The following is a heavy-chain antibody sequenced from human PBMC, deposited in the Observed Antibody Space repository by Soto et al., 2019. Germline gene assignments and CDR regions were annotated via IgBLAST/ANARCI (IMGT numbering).Heavy chain of an antibody. J-gene: IGHJ6*03. CDR1: GGSISSSSYY. CDR2: IYYSGST. CDR3: ARSRRGELLQPYYMDV. D-gene: IGHD3-10*01. V-gene: IGHV4-39*01. Sequence: SETLSLTCTVSGGSISSSSYYWGWIRQPPGKGLEWIGSIYYSGSTYYNPSLKSRVTISVDTSKNQFSLKLSSVTAADTAVYYCARSRRGELLQPYYMDVWGKGTTVTVSS.